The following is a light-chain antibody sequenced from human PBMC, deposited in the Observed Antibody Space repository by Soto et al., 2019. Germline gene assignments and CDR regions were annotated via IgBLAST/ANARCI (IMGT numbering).Light chain of an antibody. CDR3: QQYYDNPLT. CDR2: WAS. J-gene: IGKJ4*01. V-gene: IGKV4-1*01. CDR1: QSVLYNFNKKDY. Sequence: DFVLTQSPDSLAVSLGERATINCKSSQSVLYNFNKKDYFAWYQQRPGQPPKLLIYWASTRESGVPDRFSASGSGTDFTLTISRLQAEDVGVYYCQQYYDNPLTFGGGTRVEIK.